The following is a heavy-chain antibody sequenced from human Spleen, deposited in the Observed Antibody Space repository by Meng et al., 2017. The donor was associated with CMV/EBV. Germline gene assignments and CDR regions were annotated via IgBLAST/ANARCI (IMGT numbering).Heavy chain of an antibody. CDR3: ASNFWSMYYPFEN. V-gene: IGHV1-2*02. CDR1: GYTFTDFY. CDR2: INPKSGGT. Sequence: ASVKVSCKASGYTFTDFYIHWVRLAPGQGLELMGWINPKSGGTNYAQKFQGRVTMTRDTSISTVYMELRRLRSDDTAVYYCASNFWSMYYPFENWGQGTLVTVSS. J-gene: IGHJ4*02. D-gene: IGHD3-3*01.